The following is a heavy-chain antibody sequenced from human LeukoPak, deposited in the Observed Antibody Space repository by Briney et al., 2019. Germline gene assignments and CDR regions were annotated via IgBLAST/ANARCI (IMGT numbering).Heavy chain of an antibody. CDR2: ISGSGGST. D-gene: IGHD3-10*01. CDR1: GFTFSSYA. J-gene: IGHJ4*02. V-gene: IGHV3-23*01. CDR3: AKSLVRGVIGADY. Sequence: GGSLRLSCADSGFTFSSYAMSWVRQAPGKGLEWVSAISGSGGSTYYADSVKGRFTISRDNSKNTLYLQMNSLRAEDTAVYYCAKSLVRGVIGADYWGQGTLVTVSS.